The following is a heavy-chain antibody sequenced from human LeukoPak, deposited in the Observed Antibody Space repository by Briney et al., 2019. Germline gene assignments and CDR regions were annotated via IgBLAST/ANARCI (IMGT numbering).Heavy chain of an antibody. Sequence: PGGSLRLSCAASGFTFRKYAMSWVRQAPGKGLEWVSAISDNGYSTYYADSVKGRFTISRDNAKNSLYLQMNSLRAEDTAMYYCARDQSRNTNAFDIWGQGTMVTVSS. J-gene: IGHJ3*02. CDR2: ISDNGYST. CDR3: ARDQSRNTNAFDI. D-gene: IGHD1/OR15-1a*01. V-gene: IGHV3-23*01. CDR1: GFTFRKYA.